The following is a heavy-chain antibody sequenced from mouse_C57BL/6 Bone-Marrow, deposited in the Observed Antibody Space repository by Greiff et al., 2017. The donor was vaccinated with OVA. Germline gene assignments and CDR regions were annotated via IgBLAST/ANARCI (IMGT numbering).Heavy chain of an antibody. J-gene: IGHJ2*01. V-gene: IGHV14-4*01. CDR1: GFNIKDDY. CDR2: IDPENGDT. Sequence: VQLQQSGAELVRPGASVKLSCTASGFNIKDDYMHWVKQRPEQGLEWIGRIDPENGDTKYTSKFQGKATITADTTSNTAYLQLSSLTSEDTAVVYCTACGDAFFDYWGQGTPLTVSS. CDR3: TACGDAFFDY. D-gene: IGHD3-3*01.